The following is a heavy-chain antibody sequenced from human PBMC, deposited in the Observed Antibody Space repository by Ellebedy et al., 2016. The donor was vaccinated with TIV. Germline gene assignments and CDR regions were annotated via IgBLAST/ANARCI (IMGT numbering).Heavy chain of an antibody. CDR1: GLALSASGVC. CDR2: IDWNDET. J-gene: IGHJ6*02. Sequence: SGPTLVKPTQTLTLTCTLSGLALSASGVCVSWIRQTPGKALEWLALIDWNDETHYSTSLKTRLTISKDTVKNQVVLTMTNMDPVDTATYYCARINYYGSGNYFAGSYYYYGMDVWGQGTTVTVSS. CDR3: ARINYYGSGNYFAGSYYYYGMDV. D-gene: IGHD3-10*01. V-gene: IGHV2-70*13.